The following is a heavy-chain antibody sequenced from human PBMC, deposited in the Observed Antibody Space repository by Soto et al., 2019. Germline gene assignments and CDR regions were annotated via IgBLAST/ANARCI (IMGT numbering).Heavy chain of an antibody. J-gene: IGHJ5*02. V-gene: IGHV1-3*01. D-gene: IGHD6-13*01. CDR3: AGDRQQLKWFDP. Sequence: ASVKVSCKASGYTFTSYAMHWVRQAPGQRLERIGWINAGNGNTKYSQKLKGRVTITRDTSASTAYMELSSLRSEDTAVYYCAGDRQQLKWFDPWGQGPLFTVSS. CDR1: GYTFTSYA. CDR2: INAGNGNT.